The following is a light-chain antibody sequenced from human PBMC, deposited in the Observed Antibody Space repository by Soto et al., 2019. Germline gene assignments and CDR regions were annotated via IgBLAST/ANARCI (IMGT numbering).Light chain of an antibody. V-gene: IGKV3-20*01. CDR1: QSVSNNY. CDR2: GAS. CDR3: QQYGSSPRT. Sequence: IVLTHSPGTLSLSPGERVSLSCRASQSVSNNYLAWYQQKPGQAPRLLIYGASNRATGIPDRFSGSGSGTDFTLTISRLEPEDFAVYYCQQYGSSPRTFGQGTKVDIK. J-gene: IGKJ1*01.